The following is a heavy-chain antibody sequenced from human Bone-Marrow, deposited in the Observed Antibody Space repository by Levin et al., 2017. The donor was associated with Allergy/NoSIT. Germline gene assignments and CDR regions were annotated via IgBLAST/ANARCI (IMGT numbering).Heavy chain of an antibody. CDR3: TRRAPNSFGTTGNWFDP. D-gene: IGHD1-7*01. CDR1: GYSFTSSW. CDR2: IYPRDSDT. J-gene: IGHJ5*02. V-gene: IGHV5-51*01. Sequence: EASVKVSCKGSGYSFTSSWIGWVRQMPGKGLEWMGIIYPRDSDTRYSPSFQGQATISVDKSISTAYLQWSSLKASDTAIYYCTRRAPNSFGTTGNWFDPWGQGTLVTVSS.